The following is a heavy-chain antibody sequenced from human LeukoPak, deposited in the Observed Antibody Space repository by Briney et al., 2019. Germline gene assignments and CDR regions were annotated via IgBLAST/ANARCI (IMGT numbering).Heavy chain of an antibody. CDR1: RFSFSNSW. CDR3: AAEHDGFDI. V-gene: IGHV3-74*01. J-gene: IGHJ3*02. Sequence: GGSLRLSCAASRFSFSNSWMHWVRRTPGKGLEWVSSIRGDGGDTTYADSVKGRFTISRDNAKNTLYLQMNSLRADDTAVYYCAAEHDGFDIWGQGTMVTVSS. CDR2: IRGDGGDT.